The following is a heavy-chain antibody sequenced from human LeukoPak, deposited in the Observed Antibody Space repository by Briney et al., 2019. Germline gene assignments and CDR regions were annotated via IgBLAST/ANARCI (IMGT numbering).Heavy chain of an antibody. D-gene: IGHD3-9*01. Sequence: SETLSLTCTVSGASMSSHYWSWIRQPPGKGLEWLGYIYYTGTINHNPSLKSRVTISVDTSKNQFSLKLSSLTTADTAVYYCARATSWDQRNFDWPHWYLDLWGRGTLVTVSS. V-gene: IGHV4-59*11. CDR3: ARATSWDQRNFDWPHWYLDL. J-gene: IGHJ2*01. CDR2: IYYTGTI. CDR1: GASMSSHY.